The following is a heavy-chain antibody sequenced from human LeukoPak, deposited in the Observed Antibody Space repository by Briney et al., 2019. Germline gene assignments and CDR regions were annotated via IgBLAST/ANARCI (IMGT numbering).Heavy chain of an antibody. CDR3: AKDAVAPGSSGDYFDY. J-gene: IGHJ4*02. CDR1: GFTFSSNV. CDR2: LTGNGGRT. Sequence: GGSLRLSCAASGFTFSSNVMSWVRQAPGKGLEWVSVLTGNGGRTDYADSVKGRFTISRDNFKNTLSLQMNSLRAEDTAVYYCAKDAVAPGSSGDYFDYWGQGTLVTVSS. D-gene: IGHD3-10*01. V-gene: IGHV3-23*01.